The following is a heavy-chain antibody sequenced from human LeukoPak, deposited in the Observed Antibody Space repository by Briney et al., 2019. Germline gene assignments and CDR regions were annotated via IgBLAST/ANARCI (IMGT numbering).Heavy chain of an antibody. Sequence: SETLPLTCAVSGGSISSGGYSWSWIRQPPGKGLEWIGYIYHSGSTYYNPSLKSRVTISVYRSKNQFSLKLSSVTAADTAVYYCARGVVAATIPCVWFDPWGQGSLVTVSS. V-gene: IGHV4-30-2*01. CDR2: IYHSGST. CDR3: ARGVVAATIPCVWFDP. D-gene: IGHD2-15*01. J-gene: IGHJ5*02. CDR1: GGSISSGGYS.